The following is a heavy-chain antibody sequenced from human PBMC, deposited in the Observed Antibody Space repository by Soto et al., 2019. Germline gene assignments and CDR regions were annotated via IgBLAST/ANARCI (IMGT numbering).Heavy chain of an antibody. V-gene: IGHV1-18*01. CDR1: GYTFTRYC. J-gene: IGHJ6*02. Sequence: ASVKVPCKASGYTFTRYCISWVRQAPGQGLEWMGWISGYNGDTNYAQKFQDRVSMTIDTSTGTAYMELRSLTSDDTAIYYCAKNGQPPYYYYGLDVWGQGTKVTVSS. CDR2: ISGYNGDT. D-gene: IGHD2-8*01. CDR3: AKNGQPPYYYYGLDV.